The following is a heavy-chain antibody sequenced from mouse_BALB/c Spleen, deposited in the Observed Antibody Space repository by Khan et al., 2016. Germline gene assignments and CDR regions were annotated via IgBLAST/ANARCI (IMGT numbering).Heavy chain of an antibody. CDR3: ARSSYYGYDDAMDY. CDR1: GYTFTNYG. CDR2: TNPYTGEP. J-gene: IGHJ4*01. Sequence: QIQLVQSGPELKKPGETVKISCKASGYTFTNYGMNWVKQTPETGLKWMGWTNPYTGEPTYADAFKGRFAFSLETSATTAYLQINNLKNEDTATYFCARSSYYGYDDAMDYWGQGTSVTVSS. V-gene: IGHV9-3-1*01. D-gene: IGHD1-2*01.